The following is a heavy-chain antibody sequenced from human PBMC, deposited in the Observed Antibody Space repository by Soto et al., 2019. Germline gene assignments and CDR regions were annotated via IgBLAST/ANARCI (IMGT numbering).Heavy chain of an antibody. CDR1: GFTFSSYG. V-gene: IGHV3-30*03. CDR2: ISYDGSNK. J-gene: IGHJ6*02. Sequence: LRLSCAASGFTFSSYGMHWVRQAPGKGLEWVAVISYDGSNKYYADSVKGRFTISRDNSKNTLYLQMNSLRAEDTAVYYCACDYGMDVWGQGTTVTVSS. CDR3: ACDYGMDV.